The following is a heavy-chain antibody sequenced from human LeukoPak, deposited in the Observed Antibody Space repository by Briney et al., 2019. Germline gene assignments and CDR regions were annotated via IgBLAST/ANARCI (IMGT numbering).Heavy chain of an antibody. J-gene: IGHJ3*02. CDR1: GFTFSSYA. CDR3: ASGQYYYDSSGYYYLPDAFDI. D-gene: IGHD3-22*01. CDR2: ISGSGGST. Sequence: PGGSLRLSCAASGFTFSSYAMSWVRQAPGKGLEWVSAISGSGGSTYYADSVKGRFTISRDNSKNTLYLQMNSLRAEDTAVYYCASGQYYYDSSGYYYLPDAFDIWGQGTMVTVSS. V-gene: IGHV3-23*01.